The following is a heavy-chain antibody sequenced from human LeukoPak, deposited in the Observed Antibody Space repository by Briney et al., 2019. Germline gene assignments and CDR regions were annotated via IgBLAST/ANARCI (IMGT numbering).Heavy chain of an antibody. CDR2: ISSNGGST. V-gene: IGHV3-64*01. Sequence: PGGSLRLSCAASGFTFSSYAMHWVRQAPGKGLEYVSAISSNGGSTYYANSVKGRFTISRDNSKNTLYLQMGSLRAEDMAVYYCARALYSSSWYDYWGQGTLVTVSS. D-gene: IGHD6-13*01. CDR1: GFTFSSYA. CDR3: ARALYSSSWYDY. J-gene: IGHJ4*02.